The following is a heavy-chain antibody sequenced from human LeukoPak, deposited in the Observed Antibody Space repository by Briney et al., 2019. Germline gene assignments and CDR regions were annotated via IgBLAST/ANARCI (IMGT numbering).Heavy chain of an antibody. D-gene: IGHD6-13*01. CDR2: IYYSGST. Sequence: PSETLSLTCTVSGGSISSYYWSWIRQPPGQGLEWIGYIYYSGSTNYNPSLKSRVTISVDTSKNQFSLKLSSVTAADTAVYYCARGGSSWYGPLGYYGMDVWGQGTTVTVSS. J-gene: IGHJ6*02. CDR3: ARGGSSWYGPLGYYGMDV. V-gene: IGHV4-59*01. CDR1: GGSISSYY.